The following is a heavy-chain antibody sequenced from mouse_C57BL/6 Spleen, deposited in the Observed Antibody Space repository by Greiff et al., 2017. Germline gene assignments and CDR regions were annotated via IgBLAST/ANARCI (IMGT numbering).Heavy chain of an antibody. V-gene: IGHV3-6*01. Sequence: EVKLMESGPGLVKPSQSLSLTCSVTGYSITSGYYWNWIRQFPGNKLEWMGYISYDGSNNYNPSLKNRISITRDTSKNQFFLKLNSVTAEDTATDYCAREGGAYAMDYWGQGTSVTVSS. CDR2: ISYDGSN. J-gene: IGHJ4*01. CDR1: GYSITSGYY. CDR3: AREGGAYAMDY.